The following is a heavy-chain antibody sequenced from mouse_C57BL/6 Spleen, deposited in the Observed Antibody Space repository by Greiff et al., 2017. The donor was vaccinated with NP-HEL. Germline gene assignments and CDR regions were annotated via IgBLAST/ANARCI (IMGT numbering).Heavy chain of an antibody. J-gene: IGHJ4*01. V-gene: IGHV2-6*01. Sequence: VKLVESGPGLVAPLQSLSITCTVSGFSLTSYGVDWVRQSPGKGLEWLGVIWGVGSTNYNSALKSRLSISKDNSKSQVFLKMNSLQTDDTAMYYCARVAYYDYDDYAMDYWGQGTSVTVSS. CDR1: GFSLTSYG. CDR2: IWGVGST. D-gene: IGHD2-4*01. CDR3: ARVAYYDYDDYAMDY.